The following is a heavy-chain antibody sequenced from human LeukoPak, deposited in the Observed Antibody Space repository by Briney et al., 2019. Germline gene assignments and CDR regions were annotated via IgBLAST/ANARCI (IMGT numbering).Heavy chain of an antibody. V-gene: IGHV4-59*04. J-gene: IGHJ4*02. Sequence: SETLSLTCTVSGGSINSYYWSWIRQPPGKGLEWIGYIYYSGSTYYNPSLKSRLTMSVDTSKNQFSLNLTSVTAADTAVYYFARTGAGGWYQFDYWGQGTLVTVSS. CDR1: GGSINSYY. CDR2: IYYSGST. D-gene: IGHD6-19*01. CDR3: ARTGAGGWYQFDY.